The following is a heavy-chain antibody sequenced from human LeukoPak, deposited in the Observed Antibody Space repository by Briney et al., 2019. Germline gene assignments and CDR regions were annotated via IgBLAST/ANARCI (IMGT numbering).Heavy chain of an antibody. CDR1: GYTLTELS. J-gene: IGHJ4*02. V-gene: IGHV1-24*01. CDR2: FDPEDGEA. CDR3: ATGVTYYGSGSHTEFDY. Sequence: ASVKVSCKVSGYTLTELSMHWVRQAPGKGLEWMGGFDPEDGEAIYAQTFQGRVTMTEDTSTDTAYMDLSSLRSEDTAVYYCATGVTYYGSGSHTEFDYWGQGTLVTVSS. D-gene: IGHD3-10*01.